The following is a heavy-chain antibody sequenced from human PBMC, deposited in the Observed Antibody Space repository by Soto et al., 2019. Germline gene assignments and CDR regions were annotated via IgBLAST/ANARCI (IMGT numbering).Heavy chain of an antibody. CDR2: ISISSRTI. Sequence: EMQLVESGGGLVQPGGSLRLSCAASGFTFRSYSMNWVCQPPGKGLEWVSYISISSRTIYYADSVKGRFTISRDDAKNSLYLQMNSLRDEDTSVYYCARDNGIAGSFDPWGQGTLVTVSS. J-gene: IGHJ5*02. CDR1: GFTFRSYS. CDR3: ARDNGIAGSFDP. V-gene: IGHV3-48*02. D-gene: IGHD6-13*01.